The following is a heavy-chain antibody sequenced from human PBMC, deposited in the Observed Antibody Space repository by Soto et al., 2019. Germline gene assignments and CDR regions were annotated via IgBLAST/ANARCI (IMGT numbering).Heavy chain of an antibody. D-gene: IGHD5-12*01. Sequence: QVQLQESGPGLVKPSETLSLTCTVSGGSVSSGSYYWSWIRQPPGKGLEWIGYIYYSGSTNYNPSLKSRVTISVDTSKNQFSLKLSSVTAADTAVYYCAMLATITSSFDYWGQGTLVTVSS. J-gene: IGHJ4*02. CDR2: IYYSGST. V-gene: IGHV4-61*01. CDR1: GGSVSSGSYY. CDR3: AMLATITSSFDY.